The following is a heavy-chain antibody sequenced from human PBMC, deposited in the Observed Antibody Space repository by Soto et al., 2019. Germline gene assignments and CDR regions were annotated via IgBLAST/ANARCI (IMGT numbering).Heavy chain of an antibody. J-gene: IGHJ3*02. CDR2: IWYDGSNK. V-gene: IGHV3-33*01. Sequence: QVQLVESGGGVVQPGRSLRLSCAASGFTFSSYGMHWVRQAPGKGLEWVAVIWYDGSNKYYADSVKGRFTISRDNSKNTLYLQMNSLRAEDTAVYYCARDIHYDYIWGSYRRDDAFDIWGQGTMVTVSS. CDR1: GFTFSSYG. D-gene: IGHD3-16*02. CDR3: ARDIHYDYIWGSYRRDDAFDI.